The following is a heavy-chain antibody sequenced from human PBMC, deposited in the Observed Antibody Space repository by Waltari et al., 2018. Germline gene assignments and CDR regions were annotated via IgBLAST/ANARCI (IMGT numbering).Heavy chain of an antibody. J-gene: IGHJ4*02. CDR2: INAGNGNT. Sequence: QVQLVQSGSELKKPGASMEISCKASGYTFTSYAMHWGRQAPGQRLEWMGWINAGNGNTKYSQEFQGRVTITRDTSASTAYMELSSLRSEDMAVYYCARFGVVSGYDYWGQGTLVTVSS. V-gene: IGHV1-3*03. CDR1: GYTFTSYA. D-gene: IGHD3-3*01. CDR3: ARFGVVSGYDY.